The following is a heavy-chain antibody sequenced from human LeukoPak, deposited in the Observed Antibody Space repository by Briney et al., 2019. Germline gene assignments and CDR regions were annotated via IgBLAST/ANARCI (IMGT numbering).Heavy chain of an antibody. Sequence: SVKVSCKASGGTFSSYAISWVRQAPGQGLDWMGRIIPILGIANYAQKFQGRVTITADKSTSTAYMELSSLRSEDTAVYYCATTPSTDCSSTSCYGFDYWGQGTLVTVSP. J-gene: IGHJ4*02. D-gene: IGHD2-2*01. V-gene: IGHV1-69*04. CDR3: ATTPSTDCSSTSCYGFDY. CDR1: GGTFSSYA. CDR2: IIPILGIA.